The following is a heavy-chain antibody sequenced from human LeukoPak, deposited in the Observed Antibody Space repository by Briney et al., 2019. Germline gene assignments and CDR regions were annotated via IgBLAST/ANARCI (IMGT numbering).Heavy chain of an antibody. Sequence: GASVKLSCMAFGYTFTDYYIHWVKEAPGKGLEWMGRVDPEDGETTYAEKFQGRVTITADTSTDTAYMELNNLRSEDTAVYYCATMTTFDPWGQGTLVTVSS. CDR1: GYTFTDYY. CDR3: ATMTTFDP. D-gene: IGHD4-11*01. V-gene: IGHV1-69-2*01. J-gene: IGHJ5*02. CDR2: VDPEDGET.